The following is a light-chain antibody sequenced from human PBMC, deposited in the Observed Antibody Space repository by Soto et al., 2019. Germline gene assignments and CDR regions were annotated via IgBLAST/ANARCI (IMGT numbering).Light chain of an antibody. CDR3: QQSFT. CDR2: KAS. V-gene: IGKV1-5*03. Sequence: DIQMTQSPSTLSASVGDSVTITCRASQSISSWLAWYQQKPGKAPKLLIYKASTLESGVPSRFGGSGSGTEFTLTISSLQPDDFATYYCQQSFTFGPGTKVDIK. J-gene: IGKJ3*01. CDR1: QSISSW.